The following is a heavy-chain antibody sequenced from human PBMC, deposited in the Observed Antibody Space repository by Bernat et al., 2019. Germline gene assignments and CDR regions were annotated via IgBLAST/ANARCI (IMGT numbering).Heavy chain of an antibody. V-gene: IGHV3-30-3*01. CDR1: GFTFSSYA. CDR3: ARDTPIAAAGLFYVFDI. CDR2: ISYDGSNK. Sequence: QVQLVESGGGVVQPGRSLRLSCAASGFTFSSYAMHWVRQAPGKGLEWVAVISYDGSNKYYADSVKGRFTISRDNSKNTLYLQMNSLRAEDTAVYYCARDTPIAAAGLFYVFDIWGQGTMVTVSS. J-gene: IGHJ3*02. D-gene: IGHD6-13*01.